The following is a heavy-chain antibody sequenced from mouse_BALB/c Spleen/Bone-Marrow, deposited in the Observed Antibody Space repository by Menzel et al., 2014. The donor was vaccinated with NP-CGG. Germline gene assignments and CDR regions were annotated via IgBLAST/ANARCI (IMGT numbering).Heavy chain of an antibody. CDR2: INPDSSTI. CDR1: GFDSXGYW. V-gene: IGHV4-1*02. D-gene: IGHD1-1*01. Sequence: VQLKESGGGLVQPGGSLKLSCAASGFDSXGYWMSWVRQAPGKGLEWIGKINPDSSTINYTPSLKDKFIISRDNAKNTLYLQMSKVRSEDTALYYCARLGYYGTMDYWGQGTSVTVSS. J-gene: IGHJ4*01. CDR3: ARLGYYGTMDY.